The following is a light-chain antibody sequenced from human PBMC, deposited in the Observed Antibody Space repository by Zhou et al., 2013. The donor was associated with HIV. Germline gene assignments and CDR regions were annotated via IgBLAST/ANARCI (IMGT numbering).Light chain of an antibody. J-gene: IGKJ1*01. CDR1: QSISSW. CDR2: KAS. V-gene: IGKV1-5*03. CDR3: QQYNNYPT. Sequence: DIQMTQSPSTLSASVGDRVTITCRASQSISSWLAWYQQKPGKAPKLLIYKASSLESGVPSRFSGSGSGTEFTLTISSLQPDDFATYYCQQYNNYPTFGQGTKVE.